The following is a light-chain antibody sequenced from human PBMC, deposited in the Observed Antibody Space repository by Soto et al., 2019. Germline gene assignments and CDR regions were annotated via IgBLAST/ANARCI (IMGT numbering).Light chain of an antibody. CDR1: QSISSN. V-gene: IGKV1-39*01. CDR2: AAS. J-gene: IGKJ1*01. CDR3: QQYNSYWT. Sequence: DIQMTQSPSSLSASVGDRVTITCRASQSISSNLNWYQQKPGKAPKLLIYAASSLQSGVPSRFSGGGSGTDFTLTISSLQPEDFATYYCQQYNSYWTFGQGTKVDIK.